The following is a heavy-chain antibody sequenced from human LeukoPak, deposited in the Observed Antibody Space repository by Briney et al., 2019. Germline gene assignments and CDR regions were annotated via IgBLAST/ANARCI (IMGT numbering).Heavy chain of an antibody. CDR2: IYPGDSDT. V-gene: IGHV5-51*01. J-gene: IGHJ4*02. Sequence: GESLKIPCKGSGYSFTSYWIGWVRQMPGKGLEWMGVIYPGDSDTRYSPSFQGQVTISADKSISTAYLQWSSLKASDTAMYYCARTHSSSWSGFDYWGQGTLVTVSS. D-gene: IGHD6-13*01. CDR1: GYSFTSYW. CDR3: ARTHSSSWSGFDY.